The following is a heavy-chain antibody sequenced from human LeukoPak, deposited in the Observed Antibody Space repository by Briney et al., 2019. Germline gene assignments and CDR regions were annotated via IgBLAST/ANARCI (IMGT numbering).Heavy chain of an antibody. CDR2: INYSEKP. J-gene: IGHJ4*02. CDR3: ARSEINDYMNY. V-gene: IGHV4-38-2*01. D-gene: IGHD4-11*01. Sequence: PGGSLRLSCAASGFTFSSYGMSWVRQAPGKGLEWIGSINYSEKPYYNPSLKSRVTISVDTSKNQFSLKMTSVTAADTAFYFCARSEINDYMNYWGQGMPVTVSS. CDR1: GFTFSSYG.